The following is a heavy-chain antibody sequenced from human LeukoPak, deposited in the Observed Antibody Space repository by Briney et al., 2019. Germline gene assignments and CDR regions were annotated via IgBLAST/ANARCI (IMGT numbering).Heavy chain of an antibody. CDR3: ARAGGYSYGSYAFDI. J-gene: IGHJ3*02. D-gene: IGHD5-18*01. CDR1: GYTFTGYY. Sequence: GASVKVSCKASGYTFTGYYMHWVRQAPGQGLEWMGWINPNSGGTNYAQKFQGRVTMTRDTSISTAYMELSRLRSDDTAVYYCARAGGYSYGSYAFDIWGQGTMVTVSS. V-gene: IGHV1-2*02. CDR2: INPNSGGT.